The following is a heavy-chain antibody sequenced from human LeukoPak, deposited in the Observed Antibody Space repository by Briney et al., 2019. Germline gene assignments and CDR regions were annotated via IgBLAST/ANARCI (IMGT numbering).Heavy chain of an antibody. CDR2: ISGDGGST. J-gene: IGHJ3*02. CDR3: AKDGTAMASDAFDI. CDR1: GFTFDDYA. Sequence: GGSLRLSCAASGFTFDDYAMHWVRQAPGKGLEWVSLISGDGGSTYYADSVKGRFTISSDNSKNSLYLQMNSLRTEDTALYYCAKDGTAMASDAFDIWGQGTMVTVSS. D-gene: IGHD5-18*01. V-gene: IGHV3-43*02.